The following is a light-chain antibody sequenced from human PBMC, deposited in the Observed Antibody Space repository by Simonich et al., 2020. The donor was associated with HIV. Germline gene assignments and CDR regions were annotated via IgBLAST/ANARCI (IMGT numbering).Light chain of an antibody. J-gene: IGLJ2*01. V-gene: IGLV2-14*02. Sequence: QSALTQPASVSGSPGQSITISCTGTSSDVGSYKFVSWYQQPPGKAPKLVIYEGSKRPSGVSNRFSGSKSGNTASLTISGLQAEDEANYYCSSYTSTRSVVFGGGTKLTVL. CDR3: SSYTSTRSVV. CDR1: SSDVGSYKF. CDR2: EGS.